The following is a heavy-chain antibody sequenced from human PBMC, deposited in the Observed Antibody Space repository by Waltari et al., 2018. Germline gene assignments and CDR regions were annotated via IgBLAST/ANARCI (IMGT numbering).Heavy chain of an antibody. CDR1: GGSFSGYY. CDR2: INHSGST. V-gene: IGHV4-34*01. J-gene: IGHJ4*02. CDR3: VSQFNRETVDY. Sequence: QVQLQQWGAGLLKPSETLSLTCAVYGGSFSGYYWSWIRQPPGKGLEWIGEINHSGSTNYNPSLKSRVTISVDTSKNQFSLKLSSVTAADTAVYYCVSQFNRETVDYWGQGTLVTVSS. D-gene: IGHD1-26*01.